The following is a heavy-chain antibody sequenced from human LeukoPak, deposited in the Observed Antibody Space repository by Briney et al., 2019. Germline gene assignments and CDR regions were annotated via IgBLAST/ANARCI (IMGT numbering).Heavy chain of an antibody. Sequence: PLETLSLTCTVSGGSVSTNHYWGWIRQPPGKGLEWIGSIYYGGSTYYNPSLKSRVTISVDTSKNQFSLKLSSVTAADTAVYYCASLAGYYDILTGLGYYYGMDVWGQGTTVTVSS. V-gene: IGHV4-39*07. CDR1: GGSVSTNHY. D-gene: IGHD3-9*01. CDR3: ASLAGYYDILTGLGYYYGMDV. J-gene: IGHJ6*02. CDR2: IYYGGST.